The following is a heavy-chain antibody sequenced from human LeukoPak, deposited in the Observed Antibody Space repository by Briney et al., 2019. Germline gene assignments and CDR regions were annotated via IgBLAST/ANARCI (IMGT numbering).Heavy chain of an antibody. CDR3: ARASLLSAAGLLDV. V-gene: IGHV1-18*04. J-gene: IGHJ6*04. CDR1: GYTFTSYG. D-gene: IGHD6-13*01. CDR2: ISAYNGNT. Sequence: ASVKVPCKASGYTFTSYGISWVRQAPGQGLEWMGWISAYNGNTNYAQKLQGRVTMTTDTSTSTAYMELRSLRSDDTAVYYCARASLLSAAGLLDVWGKGTTVTVSS.